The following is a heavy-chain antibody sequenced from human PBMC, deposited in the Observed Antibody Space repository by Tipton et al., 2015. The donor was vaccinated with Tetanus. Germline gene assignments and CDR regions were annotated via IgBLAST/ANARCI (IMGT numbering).Heavy chain of an antibody. V-gene: IGHV4-31*03. CDR1: GGSISSGGYY. D-gene: IGHD6-6*01. J-gene: IGHJ4*02. CDR2: IYYSGST. CDR3: ARDQARGARGWNYFDY. Sequence: GLVKPSQTLSLTCTVSGGSISSGGYYWSWIRQHPGKGLEWIGDIYYSGSTYYNPSLEGRVTISVDTTKNQFSLKLNSVTAADPAVYYCARDQARGARGWNYFDYWGQGTLVTVSS.